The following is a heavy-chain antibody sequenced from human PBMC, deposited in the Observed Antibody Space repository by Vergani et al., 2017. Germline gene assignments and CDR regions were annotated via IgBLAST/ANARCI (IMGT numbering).Heavy chain of an antibody. D-gene: IGHD3-9*01. V-gene: IGHV4-34*01. CDR2: INHSGST. Sequence: QVQLQQWGAGLLKPSETLSLPCAVYGGSFSGYYWSWIRQPPGKGLEWIGEINHSGSTNYNPSLKSRVTISVDTSENPFSLKLSSVTAADTAVYYCARGQDYDILTGYYDAFDIWGQGTMVTVSS. J-gene: IGHJ3*02. CDR3: ARGQDYDILTGYYDAFDI. CDR1: GGSFSGYY.